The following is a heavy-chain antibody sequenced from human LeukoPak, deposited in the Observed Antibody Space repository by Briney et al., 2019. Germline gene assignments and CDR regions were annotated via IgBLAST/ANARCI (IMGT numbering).Heavy chain of an antibody. J-gene: IGHJ4*02. V-gene: IGHV3-11*04. CDR1: GFTFSDYY. CDR2: ISSSGSTI. CDR3: ARWAAAPTSHDY. D-gene: IGHD6-13*01. Sequence: GGSLRLSCAASGFTFSDYYMSWIRQAPGKGLEWVSYISSSGSTIYYADSVKGRFTISRDNAKNSLYLQMNSLRAEDTAAYYCARWAAAPTSHDYWGQGTLVTVSS.